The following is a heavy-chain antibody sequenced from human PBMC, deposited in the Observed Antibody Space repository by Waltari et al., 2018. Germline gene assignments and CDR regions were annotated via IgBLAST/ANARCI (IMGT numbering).Heavy chain of an antibody. CDR1: GFTFSSYA. CDR2: ISGSGGST. Sequence: EVQLLVSGGGLVQPGGSLRLSCAASGFTFSSYAMSWVRQAQGKALEWVSAISGSGGSTYYADSVKCRFTISRDKSKNTLYLQMNSRRAEDTAVDDCAKDICVEYYYDSSGYFDYWGQGTLVTVSS. V-gene: IGHV3-23*01. CDR3: AKDICVEYYYDSSGYFDY. D-gene: IGHD3-22*01. J-gene: IGHJ4*02.